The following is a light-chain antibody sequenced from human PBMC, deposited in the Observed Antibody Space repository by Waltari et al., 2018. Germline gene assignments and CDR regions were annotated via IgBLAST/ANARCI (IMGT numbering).Light chain of an antibody. V-gene: IGKV3-20*01. CDR1: QSVGSSY. Sequence: EIVLTQSPGTLSLSPGERATLSCWASQSVGSSYFPWFQQKPGQAPRLLIYAVASRATGIPDRFSGSGSGTDFTLTINRLEPEDSAVYYCQQYGSPPYTFGQGTKLEL. CDR3: QQYGSPPYT. CDR2: AVA. J-gene: IGKJ2*01.